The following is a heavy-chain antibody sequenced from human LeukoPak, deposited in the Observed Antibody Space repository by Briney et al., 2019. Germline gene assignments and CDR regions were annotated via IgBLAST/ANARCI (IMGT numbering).Heavy chain of an antibody. D-gene: IGHD5-24*01. CDR1: GYTFTNFY. V-gene: IGHV1-46*01. J-gene: IGHJ3*01. CDR2: INPDGGNT. Sequence: ASVKVSCKASGYTFTNFYIHWVRQAPGQVLEWMGLINPDGGNTNYAQNFQGRVTLTRDTSTSTVYMELSSLRSEDTAIYYCARIRDGYNDAYDLWGQGTVVTVPS. CDR3: ARIRDGYNDAYDL.